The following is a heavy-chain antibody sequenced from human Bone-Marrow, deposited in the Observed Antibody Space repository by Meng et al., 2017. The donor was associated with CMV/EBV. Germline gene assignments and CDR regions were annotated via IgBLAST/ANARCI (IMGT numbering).Heavy chain of an antibody. CDR2: IYYSGST. V-gene: IGHV4-39*07. Sequence: SSVSWGWVRKSPGKGLEWIGSIYYSGSTDSNPSLKSRVTISIDTSKNQFSLKLSSVTAADTAVYYCARQWTEGKCSSTNCYKDWFDPWGQGTLVTVSS. CDR1: SSVS. D-gene: IGHD2-2*02. CDR3: ARQWTEGKCSSTNCYKDWFDP. J-gene: IGHJ5*02.